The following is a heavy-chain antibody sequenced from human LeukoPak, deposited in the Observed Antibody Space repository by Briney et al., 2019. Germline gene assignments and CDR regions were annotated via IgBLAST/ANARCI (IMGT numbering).Heavy chain of an antibody. D-gene: IGHD5-12*01. CDR2: ISYDGSNK. J-gene: IGHJ6*02. CDR3: AKGSGYADYYYGMDV. V-gene: IGHV3-30*18. CDR1: GFTSSSYG. Sequence: GGSLRLSCAASGFTSSSYGMHWVRQAPGKGLEWVAVISYDGSNKYYADSVKGRFTISRDNSKNTLYLQMNSLRAEDTAVYYCAKGSGYADYYYGMDVWGQGTTVTVSS.